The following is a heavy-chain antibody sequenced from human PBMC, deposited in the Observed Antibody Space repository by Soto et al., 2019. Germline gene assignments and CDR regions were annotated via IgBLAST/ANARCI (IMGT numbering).Heavy chain of an antibody. CDR3: AKEFFDSSGFYPSLDALDI. D-gene: IGHD3-22*01. V-gene: IGHV3-30*18. CDR1: GFTLGTYG. Sequence: QVQLAESGGGVVQPGRSLTITCAASGFTLGTYGMHWVRQAPGKGLEWVAVISNDGGDKYYSDSVMGQFTISRDNSKNTLFLQMNSLRAEDTAVYFCAKEFFDSSGFYPSLDALDIWGQGTVVTVSS. CDR2: ISNDGGDK. J-gene: IGHJ3*02.